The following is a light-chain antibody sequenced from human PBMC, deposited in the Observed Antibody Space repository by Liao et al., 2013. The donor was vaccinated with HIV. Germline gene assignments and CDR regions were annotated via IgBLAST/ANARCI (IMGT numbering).Light chain of an antibody. CDR2: QDS. Sequence: SYGLTQPPSVSVSTGQTASITCYGDNLSNILGNKYLHWYLQRPGQSPVLVIYQDSKRPSGIPGRFSGSSSGTTVTLTISGVQAEDEADYYCQSADSSATCPVFGGGTKLTVL. J-gene: IGLJ3*02. CDR1: NLSNILGNKY. CDR3: QSADSSATCPV. V-gene: IGLV3-25*03.